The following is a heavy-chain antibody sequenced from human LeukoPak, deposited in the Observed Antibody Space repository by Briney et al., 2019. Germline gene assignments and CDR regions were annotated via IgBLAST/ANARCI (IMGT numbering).Heavy chain of an antibody. CDR2: ISSSGSTI. D-gene: IGHD3-10*01. CDR1: GVTFSSYE. CDR3: ARDPALLWFGDLLHYYYGMDV. V-gene: IGHV3-48*03. J-gene: IGHJ6*04. Sequence: PGGALRLSCAASGVTFSSYEMNWGREGPGKGVEWGSYISSSGSTIYYAESVRGGFTISRDNANNSLYLQMNSLRAEDTAVYYCARDPALLWFGDLLHYYYGMDVWGKGTTVTVSS.